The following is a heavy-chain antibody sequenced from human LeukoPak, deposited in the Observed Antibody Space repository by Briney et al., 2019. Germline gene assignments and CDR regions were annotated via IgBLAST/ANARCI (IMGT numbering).Heavy chain of an antibody. D-gene: IGHD3-10*01. Sequence: WGSLSLPCAASGFSFSSHDLSWVRQAPGKGLEWVSAIGGSGDSTYYADSVKGRFTISRDNSKNTLYLQMNSLRAEDTAVYYCAKEVHGSGTLLLYNLGQGGLVSVSS. CDR2: IGGSGDST. CDR1: GFSFSSHD. V-gene: IGHV3-23*01. CDR3: AKEVHGSGTLLLYN. J-gene: IGHJ4*02.